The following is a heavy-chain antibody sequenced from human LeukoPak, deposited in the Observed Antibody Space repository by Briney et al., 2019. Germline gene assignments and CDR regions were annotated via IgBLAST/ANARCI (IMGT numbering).Heavy chain of an antibody. CDR1: GASISNYY. CDR3: ATYDYSNYGGGIFDY. J-gene: IGHJ4*02. D-gene: IGHD4-11*01. Sequence: SETLSLTCTVSGASISNYYWSWIRQPPGKGLEWIGYIYYSGNTKYNPSLKSRITISVDTSKNQFSLSLSSVTAADTAVYYCATYDYSNYGGGIFDYWGQGTRVTVSS. V-gene: IGHV4-59*01. CDR2: IYYSGNT.